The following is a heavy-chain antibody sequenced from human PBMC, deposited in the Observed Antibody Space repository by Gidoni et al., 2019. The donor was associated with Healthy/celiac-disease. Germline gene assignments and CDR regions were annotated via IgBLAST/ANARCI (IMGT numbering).Heavy chain of an antibody. Sequence: QVQLVQSGAEVKKPGASVKVSWKASGYSFTSYDINWVRQAIGQELEWMGWMNPNSVNTGNEQKFQGKVTMARNTSKSTTYMELSSLRSEDTAVYDCARGLETLYNWFDPWGQGTLVTVSS. V-gene: IGHV1-8*01. CDR3: ARGLETLYNWFDP. CDR1: GYSFTSYD. CDR2: MNPNSVNT. J-gene: IGHJ5*02. D-gene: IGHD1-1*01.